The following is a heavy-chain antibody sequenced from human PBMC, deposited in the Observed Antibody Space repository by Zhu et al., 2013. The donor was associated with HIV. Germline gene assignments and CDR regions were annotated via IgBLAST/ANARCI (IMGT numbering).Heavy chain of an antibody. CDR1: GYTYSSYG. Sequence: VKVSCKASGYTYSSYGISWVRQAPGQGLEWMGWISVYNGNTNYAQKFQGRVTMTTDTSTNTAYMELRSLRSDDTAVYYCARGSRGAHAFDIWGQGTMVTVSS. D-gene: IGHD1-26*01. V-gene: IGHV1-18*01. CDR3: ARGSRGAHAFDI. CDR2: ISVYNGNT. J-gene: IGHJ3*02.